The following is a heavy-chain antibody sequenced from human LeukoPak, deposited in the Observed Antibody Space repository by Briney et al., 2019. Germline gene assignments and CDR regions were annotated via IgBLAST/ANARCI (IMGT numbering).Heavy chain of an antibody. J-gene: IGHJ5*02. CDR2: ISGSGGST. V-gene: IGHV3-23*01. CDR1: GFTFSSYA. Sequence: HAGGSLRLSCAASGFTFSSYAMSWVRQAPGKGLEWVSAISGSGGSTYYADSVKGRFTTSRDNSKNTLYLQMNGLRAEDTAVYYCAKDRGYYGSGRHNWFDPWGQGTLVTVSS. CDR3: AKDRGYYGSGRHNWFDP. D-gene: IGHD3-10*01.